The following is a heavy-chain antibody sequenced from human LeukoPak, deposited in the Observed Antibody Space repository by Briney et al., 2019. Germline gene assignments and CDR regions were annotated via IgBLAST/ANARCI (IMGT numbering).Heavy chain of an antibody. Sequence: GGSLRLSCAASGFTFSSYSMNWVRQAPGKGLEWVSCISNNSSNIYYAHSVKGRFTISRDNSKNTLYLQMNSLRAQDTAVYYCARDPHYYYSRCYFGSWGQGTMVTVSS. V-gene: IGHV3-21*01. CDR1: GFTFSSYS. D-gene: IGHD3-22*01. CDR2: ISNNSSNI. J-gene: IGHJ4*02. CDR3: ARDPHYYYSRCYFGS.